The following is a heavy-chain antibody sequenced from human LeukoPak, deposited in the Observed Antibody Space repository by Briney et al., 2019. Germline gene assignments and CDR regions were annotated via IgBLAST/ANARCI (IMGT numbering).Heavy chain of an antibody. CDR2: INHSGST. V-gene: IGHV4-34*01. CDR3: ARGLTVVRGVMDV. CDR1: GGSFSGYY. J-gene: IGHJ6*04. D-gene: IGHD3-10*01. Sequence: LKPSETLSLTCAVYGGSFSGYYWSWIRQPPGKGLEWIGEINHSGSTNYNPSLKSRVTISVDTSKNQFSLKLSSVTAADTAVYYCARGLTVVRGVMDVWGKGTTVTVSS.